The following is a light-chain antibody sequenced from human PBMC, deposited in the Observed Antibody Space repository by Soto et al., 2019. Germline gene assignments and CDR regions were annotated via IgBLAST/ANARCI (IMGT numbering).Light chain of an antibody. J-gene: IGKJ1*01. V-gene: IGKV1-39*01. Sequence: DIQMTQSPSSLSASVGDRVTITCRASQSISNYLNWFQQKPGNPPKLLVYAASTLQGGVPSRFSGRGSGTDFTLTISSLQPGDFATYYCQQTYSSPETFGQGTKVEI. CDR3: QQTYSSPET. CDR1: QSISNY. CDR2: AAS.